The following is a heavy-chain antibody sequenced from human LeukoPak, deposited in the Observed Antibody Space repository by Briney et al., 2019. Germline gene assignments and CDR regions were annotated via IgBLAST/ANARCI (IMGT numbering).Heavy chain of an antibody. CDR1: GFTFSNYW. Sequence: PGGSLRLSCAASGFTFSNYWMTWVRQAPGKGLEWIGSIYYSGSTYYNPSLKSRVTISVDTSKNQFSLKLSSVTAADTAVYYCARPSTKYSSSSGYFQHWGQGTLVTVSS. CDR3: ARPSTKYSSSSGYFQH. J-gene: IGHJ1*01. D-gene: IGHD6-6*01. V-gene: IGHV4-39*01. CDR2: IYYSGST.